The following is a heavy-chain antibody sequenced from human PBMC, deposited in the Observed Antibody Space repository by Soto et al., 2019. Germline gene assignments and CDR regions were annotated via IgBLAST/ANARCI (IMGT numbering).Heavy chain of an antibody. J-gene: IGHJ3*02. D-gene: IGHD1-26*01. CDR2: IWYDGSNK. CDR1: GFTFSSYG. V-gene: IGHV3-33*01. CDR3: ARVPEPESGPFDI. Sequence: GGSLRLSCAASGFTFSSYGMHWFRQAPGKGLEWVAVIWYDGSNKYYADSVKGRFTISRDNSKNTLYPQMNSLRAEDTAVYYCARVPEPESGPFDIWGQGTMVTVSS.